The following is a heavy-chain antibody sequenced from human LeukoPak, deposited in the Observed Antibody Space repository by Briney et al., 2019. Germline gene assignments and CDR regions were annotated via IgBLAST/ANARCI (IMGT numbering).Heavy chain of an antibody. CDR1: GYSFAGHY. V-gene: IGHV1-2*02. CDR3: ARAPPGPIEGFDY. J-gene: IGHJ4*02. CDR2: INPNSGGT. D-gene: IGHD1-26*01. Sequence: ASVKVSCKSSGYSFAGHYLHWVRQAPGQGLEWMGWINPNSGGTTYAQKFQGRVTMTWDTSISTTYMNLIGLTSDDTAVYFCARAPPGPIEGFDYWGQGTLVTVSS.